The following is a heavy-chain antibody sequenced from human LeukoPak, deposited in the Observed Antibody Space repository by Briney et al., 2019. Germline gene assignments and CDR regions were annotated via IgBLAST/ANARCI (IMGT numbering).Heavy chain of an antibody. CDR1: GFTFDDYS. J-gene: IGHJ6*03. Sequence: GGSLRLSCAASGFTFDDYSMSWVRQAPGKGLEWVSGINWNGGSTGYADSVKGRFTISRDNAKHSLYLQMNSLRAEDTALYYCARGYSYGSVYYYYYMDVWGKGTTVTVSS. V-gene: IGHV3-20*04. CDR2: INWNGGST. CDR3: ARGYSYGSVYYYYYMDV. D-gene: IGHD5-18*01.